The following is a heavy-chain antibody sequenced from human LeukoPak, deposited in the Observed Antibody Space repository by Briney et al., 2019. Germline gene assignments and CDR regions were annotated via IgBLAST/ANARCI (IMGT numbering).Heavy chain of an antibody. CDR3: AREFYYDFWSGYPNYYYYYMDV. D-gene: IGHD3-3*01. CDR2: VYTSGST. J-gene: IGHJ6*03. Sequence: SETLSLTRTVSGGSISSYYWSWIRQPAGKGLEWIGRVYTSGSTNYNPSLKSRVTMSVDTSKNQFSLKLSSVTAADTAVYYCAREFYYDFWSGYPNYYYYYMDVWGKGTTVTVSS. V-gene: IGHV4-4*07. CDR1: GGSISSYY.